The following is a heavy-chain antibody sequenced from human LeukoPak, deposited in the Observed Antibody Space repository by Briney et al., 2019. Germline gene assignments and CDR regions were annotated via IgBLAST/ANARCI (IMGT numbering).Heavy chain of an antibody. CDR2: ISGSGGST. D-gene: IGHD4-17*01. J-gene: IGHJ6*02. V-gene: IGHV3-23*01. CDR3: AKAPDYGDYYYYYGKDV. Sequence: HPGGSLRLSCAASGFTFSSYAMSWVRQAPGMGLEWVSAISGSGGSTYYADSVKGRFTISRDNSKNTLYLQMNSLRAEDTAVYYCAKAPDYGDYYYYYGKDVWGQGTTVTVSS. CDR1: GFTFSSYA.